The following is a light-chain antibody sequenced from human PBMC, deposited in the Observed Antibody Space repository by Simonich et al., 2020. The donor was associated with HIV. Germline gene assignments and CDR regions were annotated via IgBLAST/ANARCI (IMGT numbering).Light chain of an antibody. V-gene: IGKV3D-20*01. CDR1: QRVSSSD. CDR2: DAS. J-gene: IGKJ2*01. Sequence: EIVLTQSPGTLSLSPGEKITLSCRASQRVSSSDLAWYQQKPGLAPRLLIYDASSRATGIPERFSGSGSGTDFTLTISSLQAEDVAVYYCQQYCSTPHTFGQGTKLEIK. CDR3: QQYCSTPHT.